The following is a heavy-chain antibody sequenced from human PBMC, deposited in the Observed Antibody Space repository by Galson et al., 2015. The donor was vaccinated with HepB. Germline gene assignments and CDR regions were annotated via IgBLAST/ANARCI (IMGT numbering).Heavy chain of an antibody. Sequence: PALVKPTQTLTLTCTFSGFSLSTSGMCVSWIRQPPGKALEWLAPINWDDDKYYSTSLKTRLTISKDTSKTQVVLTLTNMDPVDTATYYCARMQVNYDSSAYYEYFQHWGQGTLVTVSS. V-gene: IGHV2-70*01. D-gene: IGHD3-22*01. CDR2: INWDDDK. CDR3: ARMQVNYDSSAYYEYFQH. J-gene: IGHJ1*01. CDR1: GFSLSTSGMC.